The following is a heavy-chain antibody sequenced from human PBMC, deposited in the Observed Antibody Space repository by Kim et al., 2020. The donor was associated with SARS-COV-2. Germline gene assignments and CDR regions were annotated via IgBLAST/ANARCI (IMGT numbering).Heavy chain of an antibody. CDR2: INPSGGST. CDR3: ARGRIAVAVIDAFDI. CDR1: GYTFTSYY. J-gene: IGHJ3*02. D-gene: IGHD6-19*01. Sequence: ASVKVSCKASGYTFTSYYMHWVRQAPGQGLEWMGIINPSGGSTSYAQKFQGRVTMTRDTSTSTVYMELSSLRSEDTAVYYCARGRIAVAVIDAFDIWGQGTMVTVSS. V-gene: IGHV1-46*01.